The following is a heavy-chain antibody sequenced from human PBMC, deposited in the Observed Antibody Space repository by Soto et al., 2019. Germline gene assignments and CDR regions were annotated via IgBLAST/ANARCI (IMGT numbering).Heavy chain of an antibody. V-gene: IGHV1-3*01. CDR3: AGATWSGYPAMYYYYYGMDV. J-gene: IGHJ6*02. Sequence: GPSVKVSCKASGYTFTSYAMHWVRQAPGQRLEWMGWINAGNGNTKYSQKFQGRVTITRDTSASTAYMELSSLRSEDTAVYYCAGATWSGYPAMYYYYYGMDVWGQGTTVTVSS. D-gene: IGHD3-3*01. CDR2: INAGNGNT. CDR1: GYTFTSYA.